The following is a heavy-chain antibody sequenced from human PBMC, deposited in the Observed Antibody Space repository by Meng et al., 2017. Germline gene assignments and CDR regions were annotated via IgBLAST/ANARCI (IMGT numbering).Heavy chain of an antibody. CDR1: GFIFSNYE. V-gene: IGHV3-30*03. Sequence: QVQLVESGGDVVPPGRSLTPSCAASGFIFSNYEMHWVRQAPGKGLEWVACITKDGSRKYYLGSVRGRFTISRDNSKNTLYLEMNSLRSEDTALYYCARDFDYWGQGTLVTVSS. J-gene: IGHJ4*02. CDR3: ARDFDY. CDR2: ITKDGSRK.